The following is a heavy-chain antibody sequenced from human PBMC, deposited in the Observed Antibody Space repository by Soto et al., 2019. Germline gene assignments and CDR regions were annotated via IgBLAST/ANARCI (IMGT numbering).Heavy chain of an antibody. J-gene: IGHJ4*02. CDR2: IRGSGGGST. V-gene: IGHV3-23*01. CDR3: ARHTGLRGRYFGSGSYDN. D-gene: IGHD3-10*01. CDR1: GFTFSTFA. Sequence: GGSLRLSCAASGFTFSTFAMSWVRQAPGKGLEWVSDIRGSGGGSTGYADSVKGRFTISRDNSKDTVYLQMNSLRGEDTALYYCARHTGLRGRYFGSGSYDNWGQGTLVTVSS.